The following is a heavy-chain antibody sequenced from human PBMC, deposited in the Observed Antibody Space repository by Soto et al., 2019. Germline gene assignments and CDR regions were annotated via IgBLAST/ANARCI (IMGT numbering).Heavy chain of an antibody. CDR3: AREGSSSTDEYYYYMDV. V-gene: IGHV4-31*03. CDR1: GGSISRVGTY. D-gene: IGHD6-6*01. Sequence: QVQLQESAPGLVKPSQTLSLPGTVSGGSISRVGTYWSWIRQHPGKGLEWIGYIYYSGSTYYNPSLKSRVTISVDTSKNQFSLKLSSVTAADTAVYYCAREGSSSTDEYYYYMDVWGKGTTVTVSS. J-gene: IGHJ6*03. CDR2: IYYSGST.